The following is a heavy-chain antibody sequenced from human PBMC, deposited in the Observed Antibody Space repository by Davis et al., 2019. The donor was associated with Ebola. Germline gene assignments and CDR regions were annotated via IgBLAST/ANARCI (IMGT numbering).Heavy chain of an antibody. CDR2: INPNSGGT. V-gene: IGHV1-2*04. CDR3: ARVHSNWPTGFDP. CDR1: GYTFTGYY. J-gene: IGHJ5*02. Sequence: ASVKVSCKASGYTFTGYYIHWVRQAPGQGFEWMGWINPNSGGTNYVEKFQGWVTMTRDTSISSAYMELGRLTSDDTAVYYCARVHSNWPTGFDPWGQGTLVTVSS. D-gene: IGHD4-11*01.